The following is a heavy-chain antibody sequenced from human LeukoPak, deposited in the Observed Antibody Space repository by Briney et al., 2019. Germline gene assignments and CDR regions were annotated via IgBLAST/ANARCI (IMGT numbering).Heavy chain of an antibody. Sequence: GASVKVSCKASGGTFSSYAISWVRQALGQGLEWMGGIIPIFGTANYAQKFQGRVTITADESMSTAYMELSSLRSEDTAVYYCARDSQYGDYIPGVSWFDPWGQGTLVTVSS. J-gene: IGHJ5*02. CDR2: IIPIFGTA. D-gene: IGHD4-17*01. CDR1: GGTFSSYA. CDR3: ARDSQYGDYIPGVSWFDP. V-gene: IGHV1-69*13.